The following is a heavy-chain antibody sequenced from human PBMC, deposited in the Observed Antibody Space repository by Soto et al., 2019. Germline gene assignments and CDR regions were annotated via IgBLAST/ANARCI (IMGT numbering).Heavy chain of an antibody. CDR1: GGTVSSYA. CDR2: FIPIFVSA. Sequence: QVHLVQSGAEVKKPGSSVKVSCKASGGTVSSYAITWARQAPGKGLEWMGVFIPIFVSAHYAQKFQGRVTITADESTSTAYMELSGLRSEDTAIYYCARDLSSDSTGFRGYDLWGQGTLVTVSS. V-gene: IGHV1-69*01. D-gene: IGHD3-22*01. CDR3: ARDLSSDSTGFRGYDL. J-gene: IGHJ4*02.